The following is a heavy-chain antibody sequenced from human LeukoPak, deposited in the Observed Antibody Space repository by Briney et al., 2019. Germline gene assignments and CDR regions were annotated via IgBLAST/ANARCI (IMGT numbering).Heavy chain of an antibody. D-gene: IGHD4-17*01. CDR1: GGSISSRY. Sequence: SETLSLTCIVSGGSISSRYWSWIRQPPGKGPEWIGYIYHTGSTIYNPSLKSRVTISVDTSKNQFSLTLSSVTAADTAIYYCARSSNDYGYYFYYMDVWGKGTTVTVSS. V-gene: IGHV4-59*11. CDR3: ARSSNDYGYYFYYMDV. CDR2: IYHTGST. J-gene: IGHJ6*03.